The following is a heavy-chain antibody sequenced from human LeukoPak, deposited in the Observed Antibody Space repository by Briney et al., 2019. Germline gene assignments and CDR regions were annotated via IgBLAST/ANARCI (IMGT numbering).Heavy chain of an antibody. D-gene: IGHD2/OR15-2a*01. J-gene: IGHJ4*02. V-gene: IGHV3-23*01. CDR3: ARAGNTRFDY. CDR2: ISGSDGST. CDR1: GFTVNNNY. Sequence: GGSLRLSCAASGFTVNNNYMSWVRQAPGKGLEWVSAISGSDGSTYYADSVKGRFTISRDNSKNTLYLQMNSLRAEDTAVYYCARAGNTRFDYWGQGTLVTVSS.